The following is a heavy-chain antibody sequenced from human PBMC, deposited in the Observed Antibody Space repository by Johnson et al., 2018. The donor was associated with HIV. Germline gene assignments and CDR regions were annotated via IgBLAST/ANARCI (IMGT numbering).Heavy chain of an antibody. CDR2: INSDGSST. V-gene: IGHV3-74*02. CDR3: ARGTPYGGNSWDFDI. J-gene: IGHJ3*02. CDR1: GFTFSSYW. D-gene: IGHD4-23*01. Sequence: VQLVESGGGLVKPGGSLRLSCAASGFTFSSYWMHWVRQAPGKGLVWVSRINSDGSSTSYADSVKGRFNISSDNAKNTLSLQMNSLRAEDTAVYYCARGTPYGGNSWDFDIWGQGTMVTVSS.